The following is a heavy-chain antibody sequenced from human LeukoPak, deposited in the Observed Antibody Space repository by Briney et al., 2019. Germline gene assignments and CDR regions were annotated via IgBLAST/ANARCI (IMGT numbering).Heavy chain of an antibody. D-gene: IGHD3-22*01. V-gene: IGHV3-9*01. CDR2: ISWNSGSI. J-gene: IGHJ4*02. Sequence: GGSLRLSCAASGFTFDDYAMHWVRQAPGKGLEWVSGISWNSGSIGYADPVKGRFTISRDNAKNSLYLQMNSLRAEDTALYYCAKDISGYNDYWGQGTLVTVSS. CDR3: AKDISGYNDY. CDR1: GFTFDDYA.